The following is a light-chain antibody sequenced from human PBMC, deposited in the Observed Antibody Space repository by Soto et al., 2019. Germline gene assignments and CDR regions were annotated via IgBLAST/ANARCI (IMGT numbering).Light chain of an antibody. V-gene: IGLV2-18*01. J-gene: IGLJ1*01. CDR2: EVS. CDR3: YYSTSSTTYV. CDR1: SSDVGSYNR. Sequence: QSALTQPPSVSGSPGQSVTISCTGTSSDVGSYNRVSWYQQPPGTAPKVMIYEVSNRPSGVPDRVSGSQSGNTASLTISGLQPEDEADYYCYYSTSSTTYVFGTGTKLAVL.